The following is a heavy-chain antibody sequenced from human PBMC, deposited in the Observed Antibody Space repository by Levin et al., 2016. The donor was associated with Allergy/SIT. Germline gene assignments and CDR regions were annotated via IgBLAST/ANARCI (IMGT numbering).Heavy chain of an antibody. D-gene: IGHD3-22*01. V-gene: IGHV4-39*01. CDR1: GGSISSSSYY. CDR3: ARPPYYYDSSGSEVVDAFDI. Sequence: SETLSLTCTVSGGSISSSSYYWGWIRQPPGKGLEWIGSIYYSGSTYYNPSLKSRVTISVDTSKNQFSLKLSSVTAADTAVYYCARPPYYYDSSGSEVVDAFDIWGQGTMVTVSS. J-gene: IGHJ3*02. CDR2: IYYSGST.